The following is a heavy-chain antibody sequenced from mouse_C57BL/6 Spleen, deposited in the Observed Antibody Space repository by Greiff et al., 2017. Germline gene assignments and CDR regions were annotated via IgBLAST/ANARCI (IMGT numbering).Heavy chain of an antibody. CDR3: ARGGHSSGYPFAY. V-gene: IGHV1-66*01. D-gene: IGHD3-2*02. CDR1: GYSFTSYY. CDR2: IYPGSGNT. Sequence: VQLQQSGPELVKPGASVKISCKASGYSFTSYYIHWVKQRPGQGLEWIGWIYPGSGNTKYNEKFKGKATLTADTSSSTAYMQLSSLTAEDSAVYYCARGGHSSGYPFAYWGQGTLVTVSA. J-gene: IGHJ3*01.